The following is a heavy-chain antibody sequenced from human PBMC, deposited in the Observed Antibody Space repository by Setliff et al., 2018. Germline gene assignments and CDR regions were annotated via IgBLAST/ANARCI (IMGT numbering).Heavy chain of an antibody. Sequence: LRLSCAASGFTFSDYYMNWIRQAPGKGLEWISYISRGGNTIYYADSVKGRFTISRDNARDSLFLQMNTLRAEDTAVYYCAREVVGAPSAFDIWGQGTMVTVSS. V-gene: IGHV3-11*04. CDR2: ISRGGNTI. D-gene: IGHD1-26*01. J-gene: IGHJ3*02. CDR3: AREVVGAPSAFDI. CDR1: GFTFSDYY.